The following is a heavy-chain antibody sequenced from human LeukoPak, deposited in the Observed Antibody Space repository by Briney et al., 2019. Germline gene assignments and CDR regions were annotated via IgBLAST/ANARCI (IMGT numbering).Heavy chain of an antibody. CDR2: LYSDDTT. J-gene: IGHJ4*02. Sequence: GGSLRLSCAASGFIFNSNYMNWVRQAPGKGLEWVSVLYSDDTTYYADSVKGRFTISRDNSKNTLYLQMNNLRAEDTAVYYCVRDSGYFLFDYWGQGSLVTVSS. V-gene: IGHV3-53*01. CDR3: VRDSGYFLFDY. D-gene: IGHD3-22*01. CDR1: GFIFNSNY.